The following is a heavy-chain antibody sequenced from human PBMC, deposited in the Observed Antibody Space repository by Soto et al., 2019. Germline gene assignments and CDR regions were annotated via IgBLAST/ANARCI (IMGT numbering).Heavy chain of an antibody. J-gene: IGHJ4*02. CDR2: IIPIFGTA. V-gene: IGHV1-69*12. Sequence: QVQLVQSGAEVKKPGSSVKVSCKASGGTFSSYAISWVRQAPGQGLEWMGGIIPIFGTANYAQKFQGRVTIAADDSTSKDYMELCRLRSEDTAVYYCARDVRDYYDSSGYYGYWGQGTLVTVSS. D-gene: IGHD3-22*01. CDR1: GGTFSSYA. CDR3: ARDVRDYYDSSGYYGY.